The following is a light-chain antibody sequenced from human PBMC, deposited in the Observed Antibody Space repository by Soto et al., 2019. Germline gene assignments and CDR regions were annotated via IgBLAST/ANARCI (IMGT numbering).Light chain of an antibody. V-gene: IGKV1-8*01. Sequence: AIRMTQSPSSFSASTGDRVTITCRASQGISSYLAWYQQKPGKVPKLLIYAASTLQSGVPSRFSGSGSGTDFTLTISCLQYEDFATYYCQQYYSYPLTFGGGTKVDIK. CDR2: AAS. CDR1: QGISSY. J-gene: IGKJ4*02. CDR3: QQYYSYPLT.